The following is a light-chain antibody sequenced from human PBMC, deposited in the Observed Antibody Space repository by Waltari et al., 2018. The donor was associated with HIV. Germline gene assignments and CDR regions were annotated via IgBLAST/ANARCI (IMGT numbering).Light chain of an antibody. CDR3: GTWDRTLGGGV. Sequence: QSVLTQPPSVSAAPGEKVTISCSASNSNIGNGYVSWYQHLPGAAPKLLIYDNNKRPSGMPARFSGSKSGTSATLDITGLQTGDEADYYCGTWDRTLGGGVFGGGTKLTVL. V-gene: IGLV1-51*01. CDR1: NSNIGNGY. CDR2: DNN. J-gene: IGLJ3*02.